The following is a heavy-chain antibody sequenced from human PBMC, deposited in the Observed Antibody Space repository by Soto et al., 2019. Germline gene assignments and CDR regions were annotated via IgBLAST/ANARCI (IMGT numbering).Heavy chain of an antibody. CDR3: ARGRGYRTDY. D-gene: IGHD5-18*01. Sequence: PSETLSLTCSVSGGSISDGAYYWSWIRQHPGRGLEWIGYIFHSASSYYNPSLKSRLAISLDTSKNQFSLKVNSVTAADTAVYFCARGRGYRTDYWGQGTLVTVSS. CDR2: IFHSASS. CDR1: GGSISDGAYY. J-gene: IGHJ4*02. V-gene: IGHV4-31*02.